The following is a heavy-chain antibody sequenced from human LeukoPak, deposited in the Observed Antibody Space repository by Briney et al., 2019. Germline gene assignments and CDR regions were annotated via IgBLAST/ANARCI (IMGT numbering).Heavy chain of an antibody. V-gene: IGHV3-38-3*01. CDR2: ISGGST. D-gene: IGHD3-22*01. CDR1: GFTVSSNE. Sequence: GGSLRLSCAASGFTVSSNEMSWVRQAPGKGLEWVSSISGGSTYYADSRKGRFTISRDNSKNTLHLQMNSLRAEDTAVYYCAKEANYYDSSGYSTDYWGQGTLVTVSS. CDR3: AKEANYYDSSGYSTDY. J-gene: IGHJ4*02.